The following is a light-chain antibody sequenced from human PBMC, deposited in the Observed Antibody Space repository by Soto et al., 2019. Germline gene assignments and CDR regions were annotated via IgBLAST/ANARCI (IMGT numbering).Light chain of an antibody. J-gene: IGLJ2*01. Sequence: QSALTQPASVSGSPGQSITISCSGSNSDVGDYNFVSWYQHHPGKAPQLLIYAVTERPSGVSNRFSGSKSGTTASLTISGLQADDEADYFCSSFSGTNTLIFGGGTKRTVL. CDR3: SSFSGTNTLI. CDR1: NSDVGDYNF. CDR2: AVT. V-gene: IGLV2-14*03.